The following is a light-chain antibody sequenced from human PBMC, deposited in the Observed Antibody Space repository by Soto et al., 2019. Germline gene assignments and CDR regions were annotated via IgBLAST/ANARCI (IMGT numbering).Light chain of an antibody. Sequence: EIVLTQSPGTLSLSPGERATLSCRASQSVSSYLAWYQQKPGQAPRLLIYGASTRATGIPARFSGSGSGTEFTLTISSLQSEDFAVYSCQQYNNWPWTFGQGTKVDIK. CDR3: QQYNNWPWT. J-gene: IGKJ1*01. CDR1: QSVSSY. CDR2: GAS. V-gene: IGKV3-15*01.